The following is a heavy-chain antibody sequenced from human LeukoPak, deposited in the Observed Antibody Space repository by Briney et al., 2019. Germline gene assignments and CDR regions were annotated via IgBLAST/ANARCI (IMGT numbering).Heavy chain of an antibody. CDR2: IYYSGST. D-gene: IGHD6-13*01. J-gene: IGHJ5*02. Sequence: PSETLSLTCTVSGYSISSGYYWGWIRQPPGKGLEWIGSIYYSGSTYYNPSLKSRVTISVDTSKNQFSLKLSSVTAADTAVYYCARHIIAAAVSPWGQGTLVTVSS. V-gene: IGHV4-38-2*02. CDR3: ARHIIAAAVSP. CDR1: GYSISSGYY.